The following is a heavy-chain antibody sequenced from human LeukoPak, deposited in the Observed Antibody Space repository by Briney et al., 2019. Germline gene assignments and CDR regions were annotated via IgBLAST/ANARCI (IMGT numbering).Heavy chain of an antibody. D-gene: IGHD2-2*01. J-gene: IGHJ6*02. CDR2: IKQDGSEK. Sequence: GGSLRLSCAASGFTFSSNWMSWVRQAPGKGLEWVANIKQDGSEKYYVDSVKGRFTISRDNAKNSLYLQMNSLRADDTAVYYCAKAWNVVVPAAPIYYYYGMDVWGQGTTVTVSS. CDR3: AKAWNVVVPAAPIYYYYGMDV. V-gene: IGHV3-7*01. CDR1: GFTFSSNW.